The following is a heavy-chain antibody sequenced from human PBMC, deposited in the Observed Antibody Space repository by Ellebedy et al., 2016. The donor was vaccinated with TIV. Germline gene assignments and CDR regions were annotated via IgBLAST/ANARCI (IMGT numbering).Heavy chain of an antibody. CDR3: ARHMNTAMTNDY. V-gene: IGHV5-10-1*01. D-gene: IGHD5-18*01. CDR2: IDPSDSYT. Sequence: GESLKISCKGSGYSFTTYWISWVRQMPGKGLEWMGRIDPSDSYTNYSPSFQGHVTISADKSISTAYLQWSSLKASDNAIYYCARHMNTAMTNDYWGQGTLVTVSS. CDR1: GYSFTTYW. J-gene: IGHJ4*02.